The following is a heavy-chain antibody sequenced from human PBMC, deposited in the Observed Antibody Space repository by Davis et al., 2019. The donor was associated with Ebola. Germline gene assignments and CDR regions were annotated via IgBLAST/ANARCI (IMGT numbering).Heavy chain of an antibody. CDR1: GFVFRNYV. CDR2: LGTSADT. D-gene: IGHD6-19*01. Sequence: ESLKISCAASGFVFRNYVMSWVRQAPGKGLEWVSTLGTSADTYYADSVKGRFTISRDNSKNTLYLQMNGLRVEDTAIYYCAKDTSNVWFDVWGQGTMVTVSS. J-gene: IGHJ3*01. CDR3: AKDTSNVWFDV. V-gene: IGHV3-23*01.